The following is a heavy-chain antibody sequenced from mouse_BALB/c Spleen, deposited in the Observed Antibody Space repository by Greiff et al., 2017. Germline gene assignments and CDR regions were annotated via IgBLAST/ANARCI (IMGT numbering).Heavy chain of an antibody. J-gene: IGHJ3*01. CDR1: GFTFSSYA. V-gene: IGHV5-6-5*01. D-gene: IGHD2-4*01. Sequence: EVHLVESGGGLVKTGGSLKLSCAASGFTFSSYAMSWVRQTPEKRLEWVASISSGGSTYYPDSVKGRFTISRDNARNILYLQMSSLRSEDTAMYYCARGEITPFAYWGQGTLVTVSA. CDR3: ARGEITPFAY. CDR2: ISSGGST.